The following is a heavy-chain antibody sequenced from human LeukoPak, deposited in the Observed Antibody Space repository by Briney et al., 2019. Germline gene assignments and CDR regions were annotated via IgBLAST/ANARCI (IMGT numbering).Heavy chain of an antibody. Sequence: PGGSLRLSCAASGFTFSSYAMSWVRQAPGKGLEWVSAISGSGGSTYYADSVKGRFTISRDNSKNTLYLQMNSLRAEDRAVYYCAKEITMVRGVIWGRSLWDYYGMDVWGKGTTVTVSS. J-gene: IGHJ6*04. V-gene: IGHV3-23*01. CDR2: ISGSGGST. D-gene: IGHD3-10*01. CDR3: AKEITMVRGVIWGRSLWDYYGMDV. CDR1: GFTFSSYA.